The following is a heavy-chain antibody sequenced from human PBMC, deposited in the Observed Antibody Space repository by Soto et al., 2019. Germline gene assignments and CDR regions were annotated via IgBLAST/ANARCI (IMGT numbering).Heavy chain of an antibody. D-gene: IGHD3-16*01. V-gene: IGHV3-23*01. J-gene: IGHJ4*02. CDR2: ISNSGGNT. CDR3: EKPISRLCTNSICSYFDY. CDR1: GFTFSSYA. Sequence: EVQLLESGGGLVQPGESLRLSCAASGFTFSSYAMTWVRQAPGKGLDWVSTISNSGGNTYYADSVKGRFTVSRDNSKNTLYLQLNSVRAEDTAIYYCEKPISRLCTNSICSYFDYWGQGSLVTVSS.